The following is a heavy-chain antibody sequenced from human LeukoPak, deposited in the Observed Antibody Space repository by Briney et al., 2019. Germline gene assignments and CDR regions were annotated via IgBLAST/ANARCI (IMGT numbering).Heavy chain of an antibody. CDR2: IYYSGST. Sequence: SETLSLTCTVSGGSISSYYWSWIRQPPGKGLEWLGYIYYSGSTNYNPSRKSRVTISVDTSKNQFSLKLSSVTAADTAVYYCTSGSYSFYYMDVWGKGTTVTVSS. J-gene: IGHJ6*03. CDR3: TSGSYSFYYMDV. D-gene: IGHD1-26*01. CDR1: GGSISSYY. V-gene: IGHV4-59*01.